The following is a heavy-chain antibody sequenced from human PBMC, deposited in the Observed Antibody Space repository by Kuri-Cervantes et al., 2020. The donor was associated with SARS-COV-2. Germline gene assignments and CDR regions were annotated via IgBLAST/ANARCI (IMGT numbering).Heavy chain of an antibody. CDR1: GFTFSSYW. CDR3: ARDRYDFWSGLGYYYYGMDV. J-gene: IGHJ6*02. D-gene: IGHD3-3*01. V-gene: IGHV3-74*01. Sequence: GESLKISCAASGFTFSSYWMHWVRQAPGKGLVWVSRINSDGSSTSYEDSVKGRFTISRDNAKNTLYLQMNSLRAEDTAVYYCARDRYDFWSGLGYYYYGMDVWGQGTTVTVSS. CDR2: INSDGSST.